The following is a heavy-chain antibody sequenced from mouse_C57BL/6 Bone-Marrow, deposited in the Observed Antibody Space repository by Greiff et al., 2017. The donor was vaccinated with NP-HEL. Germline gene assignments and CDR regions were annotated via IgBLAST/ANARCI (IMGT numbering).Heavy chain of an antibody. J-gene: IGHJ1*03. CDR2: IDPSDSYT. Sequence: QVQLQQPGAELVKPGASVKLSCKASGYTFTSYWMQWVKQRPGQGLEWIGEIDPSDSYTNYNQKFKGKATLTVDTSSSTAYMQLSSLTSEDSAVYYCARVDYDEYFDVWGTGTTVTVSS. D-gene: IGHD2-4*01. CDR3: ARVDYDEYFDV. V-gene: IGHV1-50*01. CDR1: GYTFTSYW.